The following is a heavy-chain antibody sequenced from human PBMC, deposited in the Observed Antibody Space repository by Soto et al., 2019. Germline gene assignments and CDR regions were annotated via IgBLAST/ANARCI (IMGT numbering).Heavy chain of an antibody. J-gene: IGHJ5*02. D-gene: IGHD6-13*01. CDR1: GFTFDDYV. CDR2: ISWNSGSI. Sequence: EVQLVESGGGLVQPGRSLRLSCAASGFTFDDYVMHWVRQAPGKGLEWVSGISWNSGSIGYADSVKGRFTISRDNAKNSLYLQMNSLRAEDTALYYCAKDIGLSSSSGDGWFDPWGQGILVTVSS. CDR3: AKDIGLSSSSGDGWFDP. V-gene: IGHV3-9*01.